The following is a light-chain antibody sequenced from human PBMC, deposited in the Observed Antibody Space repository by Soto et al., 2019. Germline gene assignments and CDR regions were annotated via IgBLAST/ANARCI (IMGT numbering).Light chain of an antibody. CDR3: QQRSNWPPIT. Sequence: EIVLTQSPANLSLPPGERATLSCRASQSVSSYLAWYQQKPGQAPRLLIYDASNRATGIPARFSGSGSGTDFTLTISSLEPGDFAVYYCQQRSNWPPITFGQGTRLEIK. CDR1: QSVSSY. V-gene: IGKV3-11*01. J-gene: IGKJ5*01. CDR2: DAS.